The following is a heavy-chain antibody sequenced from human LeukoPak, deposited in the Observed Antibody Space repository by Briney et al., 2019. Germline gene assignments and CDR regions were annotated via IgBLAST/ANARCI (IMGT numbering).Heavy chain of an antibody. CDR1: GFTFSNAW. CDR2: ISSSSSYI. V-gene: IGHV3-21*01. Sequence: GGSLRLSCAASGFTFSNAWMSWVRQAPGKGLEWVSSISSSSSYIYYADSVKGRFTISRDNAKNSLYLQMNSLRAEDTAVYYCARDVAAAGMALDYWGQGTLVTVSS. J-gene: IGHJ4*02. CDR3: ARDVAAAGMALDY. D-gene: IGHD6-13*01.